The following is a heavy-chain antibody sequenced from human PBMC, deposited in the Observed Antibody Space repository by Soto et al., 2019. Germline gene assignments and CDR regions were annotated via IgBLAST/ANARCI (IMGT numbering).Heavy chain of an antibody. Sequence: GGSLRLSCAASGFTFSSYAMSWVRQAPGKGLEWVSAISGSGGSTYYADSVKGRFTISRDNSKNTLYLQMNSLRAEDTAVYYCAREGYDYIWGSYRPPYYFDYWGQGTLVTVSS. CDR3: AREGYDYIWGSYRPPYYFDY. D-gene: IGHD3-16*02. J-gene: IGHJ4*02. V-gene: IGHV3-23*01. CDR1: GFTFSSYA. CDR2: ISGSGGST.